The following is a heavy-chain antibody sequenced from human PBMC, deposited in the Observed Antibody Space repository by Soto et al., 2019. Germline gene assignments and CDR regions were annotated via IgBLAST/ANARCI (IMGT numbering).Heavy chain of an antibody. V-gene: IGHV3-53*01. CDR2: IYSGGYT. D-gene: IGHD3-10*01. J-gene: IGHJ4*02. Sequence: EVQLVESGGGLIQPGGSMRLSCAVSGFTVSNNYMSWVRQAPGKGLEGVSVIYSGGYTAYGDSVKGRFTISRDNSKNTLISQMQTPGAPPPAVFFCAATPGGGGYWGQGTLVTVSS. CDR1: GFTVSNNY. CDR3: AATPGGGGY.